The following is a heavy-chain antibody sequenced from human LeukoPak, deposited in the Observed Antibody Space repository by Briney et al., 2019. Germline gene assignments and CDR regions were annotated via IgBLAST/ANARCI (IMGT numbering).Heavy chain of an antibody. Sequence: ASVTVSCKASGGTFSSYAISWVRQAPGQGLEWMGGIIPIFGTANYAQKFQGRVTITTDESTSTAYMELSSLRSEDTAVYYCARGQQLGERGLGYYYYYMDVWGKGTTVTVSS. D-gene: IGHD6-13*01. J-gene: IGHJ6*03. CDR3: ARGQQLGERGLGYYYYYMDV. V-gene: IGHV1-69*05. CDR1: GGTFSSYA. CDR2: IIPIFGTA.